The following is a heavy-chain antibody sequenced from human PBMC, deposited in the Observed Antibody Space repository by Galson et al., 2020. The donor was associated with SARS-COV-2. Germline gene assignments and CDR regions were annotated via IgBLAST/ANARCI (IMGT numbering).Heavy chain of an antibody. CDR3: AREGGYGGTGGRDY. D-gene: IGHD2-15*01. Sequence: GGSLRLSCAASGFTFSSYGMHWVRQAPGKGLEWVAVIWYDGSNKYYADSVKGRFTISRDNSKNTLYLQMNSLRAEDTAVYYCAREGGYGGTGGRDYWGQGTLVTVSS. J-gene: IGHJ4*02. V-gene: IGHV3-33*01. CDR1: GFTFSSYG. CDR2: IWYDGSNK.